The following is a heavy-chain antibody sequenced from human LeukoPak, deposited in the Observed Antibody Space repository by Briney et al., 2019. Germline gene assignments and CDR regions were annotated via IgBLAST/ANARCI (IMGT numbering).Heavy chain of an antibody. V-gene: IGHV1-18*01. CDR2: ISGYNANA. Sequence: ASVKVSCKASGYTFSSYGISCVRQAPGQALKCMGWISGYNANAKYAQKLQGRVTMTTDTSTSRVLMELRSLRSYDAAVYYCARDTYDFLTGRYSGSGGDYWGQGTLVTVSS. D-gene: IGHD3-9*01. J-gene: IGHJ4*02. CDR1: GYTFSSYG. CDR3: ARDTYDFLTGRYSGSGGDY.